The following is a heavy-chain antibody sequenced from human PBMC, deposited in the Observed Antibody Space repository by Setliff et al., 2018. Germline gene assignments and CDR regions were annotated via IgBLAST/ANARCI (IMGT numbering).Heavy chain of an antibody. J-gene: IGHJ4*02. CDR2: VDPEDGHT. V-gene: IGHV1-69-2*01. CDR1: GYTLTDYY. D-gene: IGHD3-10*01. Sequence: ASVKVSCKASGYTLTDYYMHWVQQAPGKGLEWMGRVDPEDGHTKYAEKFQGRITISADMSLDIAHMELGSLTSEDTAVYYCTTGLRHGVPYFDLWGQGTLVTVSS. CDR3: TTGLRHGVPYFDL.